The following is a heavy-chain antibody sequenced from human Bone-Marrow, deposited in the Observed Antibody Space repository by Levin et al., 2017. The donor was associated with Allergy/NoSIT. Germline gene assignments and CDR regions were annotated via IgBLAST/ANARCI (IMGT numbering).Heavy chain of an antibody. Sequence: GGSLRLSCAASGFTFSDYYMSWIRQAPGKGLEWVSYISSSSSYTNYADSVKGRFTISRDNAKNSLYLQMNSLRAEDTAVYYCARDYAPDYYGSGSYYSVGIWGQGTMVTVSS. CDR1: GFTFSDYY. V-gene: IGHV3-11*05. CDR2: ISSSSSYT. J-gene: IGHJ3*02. CDR3: ARDYAPDYYGSGSYYSVGI. D-gene: IGHD3-10*01.